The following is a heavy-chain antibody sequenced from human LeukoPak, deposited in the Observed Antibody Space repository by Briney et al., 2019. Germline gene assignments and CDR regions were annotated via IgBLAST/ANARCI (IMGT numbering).Heavy chain of an antibody. CDR2: IYYSGST. J-gene: IGHJ5*02. V-gene: IGHV4-31*03. CDR3: ARDRGPYGHRFDP. D-gene: IGHD4-17*01. Sequence: SETLSLTCTVSGGSISSGGYYWSWIRQHPGKGLEWIGYIYYSGSTYYNPSLKSRVTISVDTSKNQFSLKLSSVTAADTAVYYCARDRGPYGHRFDPWGQGTLVTVSS. CDR1: GGSISSGGYY.